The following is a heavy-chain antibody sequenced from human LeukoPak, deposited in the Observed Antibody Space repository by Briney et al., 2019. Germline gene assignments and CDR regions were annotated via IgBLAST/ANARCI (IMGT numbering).Heavy chain of an antibody. CDR3: ASLWGYYYYMDV. J-gene: IGHJ6*03. D-gene: IGHD2-21*01. V-gene: IGHV4-39*07. CDR1: GGSISSSSYY. CDR2: IYHSGST. Sequence: SETLSLTCTVSGGSISSSSYYWGWIRQPPGKGLEWIGSIYHSGSTYYDPSLKSRVTISVDTSKNQFSLKLSSVTAADTAVYYCASLWGYYYYMDVWGKGTTVTVSS.